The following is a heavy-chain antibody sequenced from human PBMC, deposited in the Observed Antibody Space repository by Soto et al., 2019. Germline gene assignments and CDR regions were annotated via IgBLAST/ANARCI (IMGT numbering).Heavy chain of an antibody. D-gene: IGHD5-18*01. CDR3: AIDGHRYTFDH. V-gene: IGHV1-46*01. Sequence: QAQLVQSGAEVKNPGASVMVCCEASGYTFSTYYVPWVRQAPGQGLEWMGRIKASDGSTIYAQRLQGRVGVTRDTSTNTVYMEMSGLTSEDTAVYFCAIDGHRYTFDHGGQGTLVTVSS. J-gene: IGHJ4*02. CDR1: GYTFSTYY. CDR2: IKASDGST.